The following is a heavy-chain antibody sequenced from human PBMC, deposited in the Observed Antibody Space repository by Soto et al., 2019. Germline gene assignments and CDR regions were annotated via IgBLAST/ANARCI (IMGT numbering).Heavy chain of an antibody. D-gene: IGHD2-2*03. CDR1: GFTFSSYG. J-gene: IGHJ5*02. Sequence: PGGSLRLSCAASGFTFSSYGMHWVRQAPGKGLEWVAVIWYDGSNKYYADSVKGRFTISRDNSKNTLYLQMNSLRAEDTAVYYCAREDVDIVVVPAATQGFDPWGQGTLVTVSS. CDR2: IWYDGSNK. V-gene: IGHV3-33*01. CDR3: AREDVDIVVVPAATQGFDP.